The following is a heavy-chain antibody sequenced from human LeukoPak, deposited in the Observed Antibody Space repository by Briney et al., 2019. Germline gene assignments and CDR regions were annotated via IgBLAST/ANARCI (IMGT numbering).Heavy chain of an antibody. CDR2: ISGSGGRT. V-gene: IGHV3-23*01. CDR3: AKDKIGSGWPYYFDY. Sequence: GGSLRLSCAASGFTFSSYAMSWVRQAPGKGLEWVSAISGSGGRTYYADSVKGRFTISRDNSKNTLYLQMTSLRAEDTAVYYCAKDKIGSGWPYYFDYWGQGTLVTVSS. J-gene: IGHJ4*02. D-gene: IGHD6-19*01. CDR1: GFTFSSYA.